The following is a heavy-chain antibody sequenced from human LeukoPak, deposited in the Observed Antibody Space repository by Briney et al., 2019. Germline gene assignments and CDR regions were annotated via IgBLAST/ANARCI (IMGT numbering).Heavy chain of an antibody. J-gene: IGHJ4*02. CDR2: IYYSGST. CDR3: ARRTGTAGGNHFDY. V-gene: IGHV4-39*01. D-gene: IGHD1/OR15-1a*01. Sequence: PSETLSLTCTVSGGSISSSSYYWGWIRQPPGKGLEWIGSIYYSGSTYQNPSLKSRVIISVDTSKNQFSLNLSSMTAADTAVYYCARRTGTAGGNHFDYWGQGTLVTVSS. CDR1: GGSISSSSYY.